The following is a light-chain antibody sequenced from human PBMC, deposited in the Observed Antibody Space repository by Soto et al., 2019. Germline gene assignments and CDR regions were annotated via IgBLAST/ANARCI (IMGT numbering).Light chain of an antibody. Sequence: DVVMTQSPLSLPVTLGQPASISCKSSQSLVYGDGNTYLNWFQKRPGQSPRRLIYKVSNRDSGVPDKFRGSGAGTNFPLIIRRVEAEDVGVYYCMQGTHWPPGPFTFGQGTKLEIK. CDR2: KVS. CDR1: QSLVYGDGNTY. J-gene: IGKJ2*01. V-gene: IGKV2-30*01. CDR3: MQGTHWPPGPFT.